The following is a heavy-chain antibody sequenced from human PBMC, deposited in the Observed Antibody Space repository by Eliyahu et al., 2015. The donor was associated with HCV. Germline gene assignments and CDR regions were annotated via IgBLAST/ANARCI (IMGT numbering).Heavy chain of an antibody. CDR1: GFTFSNAW. V-gene: IGHV3-15*07. D-gene: IGHD2-2*01. J-gene: IGHJ6*02. CDR3: TTIGAYCSSTGCYYYYYGMDV. Sequence: EVQLVESGGGLVKPGGSLRLSCAASGFTFSNAWRNWVRQAPGKGLEWVGRIKSKTDGGTTDYAAPVKGRFTISRDDSKNTLYLQMNSLKTEDTAVYYWTTIGAYCSSTGCYYYYYGMDVWGQGTTVTVSS. CDR2: IKSKTDGGTT.